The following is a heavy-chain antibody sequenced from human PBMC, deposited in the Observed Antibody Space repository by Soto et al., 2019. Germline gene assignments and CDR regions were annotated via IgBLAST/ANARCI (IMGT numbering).Heavy chain of an antibody. CDR3: ARVSSSSYKFDY. CDR1: GYTFTSYD. V-gene: IGHV1-8*01. CDR2: MNPNSGNT. Sequence: ASVKVSCKASGYTFTSYDINWVRQATGQGLEWMGWMNPNSGNTGYAQKFQGRVTMTRNTSISTAYMELSSLRSEDTAVYYCARVSSSSYKFDYWGQGTLVTAPQ. D-gene: IGHD6-13*01. J-gene: IGHJ4*02.